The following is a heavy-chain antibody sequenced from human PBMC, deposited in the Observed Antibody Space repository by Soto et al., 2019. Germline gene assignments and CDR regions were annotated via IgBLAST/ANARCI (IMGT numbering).Heavy chain of an antibody. D-gene: IGHD2-21*02. Sequence: GGSLRLSCAASGFTFSSYSLNWVRQAPGKGLEWLSYISHSGSTMYYADSVKGRFTISRDNANNSLDLQMNSLRDEDTAVYYCVRGCGGDCRSHGSQNDAFNIWGQGTMVTVSS. CDR3: VRGCGGDCRSHGSQNDAFNI. V-gene: IGHV3-48*02. CDR1: GFTFSSYS. J-gene: IGHJ3*02. CDR2: ISHSGSTM.